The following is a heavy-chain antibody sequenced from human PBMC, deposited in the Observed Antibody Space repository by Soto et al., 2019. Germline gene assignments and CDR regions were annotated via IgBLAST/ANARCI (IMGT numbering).Heavy chain of an antibody. CDR3: ARGDLDYYDSRNWFDP. CDR1: GYTFTSYY. CDR2: INPSGGST. J-gene: IGHJ5*02. D-gene: IGHD3-22*01. Sequence: ASVKVSCKASGYTFTSYYMHWVRQAPGQGLEWMGIINPSGGSTSYAQKFQGRVTMTRDTSTSTVYMELSSLRSEDTAVYYCARGDLDYYDSRNWFDPWGQGTLVTVSS. V-gene: IGHV1-46*01.